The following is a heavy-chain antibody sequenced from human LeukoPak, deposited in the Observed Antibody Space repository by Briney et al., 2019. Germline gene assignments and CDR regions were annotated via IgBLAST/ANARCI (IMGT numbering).Heavy chain of an antibody. J-gene: IGHJ4*02. CDR2: IYSGGSA. V-gene: IGHV3-53*01. CDR3: ARANGYAYAYYFDI. Sequence: GGSLRLSCAASGFTVSSNYMSWVRQAPGKGLKWVSLIYSGGSAYYADSVKGRFTISRDNSKNTLYLQMNSLRAEDTAMYYCARANGYAYAYYFDIWGQGALVTVSS. D-gene: IGHD5-18*01. CDR1: GFTVSSNY.